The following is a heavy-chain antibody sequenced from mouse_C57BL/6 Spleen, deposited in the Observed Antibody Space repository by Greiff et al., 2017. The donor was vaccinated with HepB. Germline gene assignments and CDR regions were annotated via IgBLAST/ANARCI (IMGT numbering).Heavy chain of an antibody. CDR1: GYTFTDYN. CDR3: ASDGPAWFAY. D-gene: IGHD2-3*01. CDR2: INPNNGGT. Sequence: EVQLQQSGPELVKPGASVKIPCKASGYTFTDYNMDWVKQSHGKSLEWIGDINPNNGGTIYNQKFKGKATLTVDKSSSTAYMELRSLASEDTAVYYCASDGPAWFAYWGQGTLVTVSA. J-gene: IGHJ3*01. V-gene: IGHV1-18*01.